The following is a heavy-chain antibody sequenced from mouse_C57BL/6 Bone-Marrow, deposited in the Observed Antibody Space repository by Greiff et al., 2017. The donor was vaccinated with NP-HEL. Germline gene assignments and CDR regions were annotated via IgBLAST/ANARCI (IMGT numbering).Heavy chain of an antibody. Sequence: EVKLMESGGGLVQPGGSLSLSCAASGFTFTDYYMSWVRQPPGKALEWLGFIRNKANGYTTEYSASVKVRFTISRANSQSILYLRKNALRAEDSATCDCARGGLDGSSYYDCWGQGTTLTVSS. V-gene: IGHV7-3*01. CDR2: IRNKANGYTT. D-gene: IGHD1-1*01. CDR1: GFTFTDYY. CDR3: ARGGLDGSSYYDC. J-gene: IGHJ2*01.